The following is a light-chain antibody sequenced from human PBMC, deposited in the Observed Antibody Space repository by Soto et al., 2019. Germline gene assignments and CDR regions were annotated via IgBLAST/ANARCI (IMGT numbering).Light chain of an antibody. CDR1: QGIRND. V-gene: IGKV1-17*01. CDR2: AAS. J-gene: IGKJ1*01. CDR3: LQYNTYPWT. Sequence: DIQMTQSPSSLSASVGDRVTITCRTSQGIRNDLDWYQQKPAQAPERLIYAASSLQSGVPSRFSGCGSGTAFTLTISSLQAEDFATYYCLQYNTYPWTFGQGTKVEIQ.